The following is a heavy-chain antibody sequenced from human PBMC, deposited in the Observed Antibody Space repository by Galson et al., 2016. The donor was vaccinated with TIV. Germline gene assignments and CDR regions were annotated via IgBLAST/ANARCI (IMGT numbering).Heavy chain of an antibody. Sequence: SLRLSCAASGFTFSDYAMSWVRQAPGKGLEWLSVISAKYDNAKYADSVKGRFTISRDNSKSTLYLQLDSLRADDTAIYYCAKARITFIFRGAFDMWGQGTMVTVSS. CDR1: GFTFSDYA. D-gene: IGHD2/OR15-2a*01. CDR3: AKARITFIFRGAFDM. CDR2: ISAKYDNA. V-gene: IGHV3-23*01. J-gene: IGHJ3*02.